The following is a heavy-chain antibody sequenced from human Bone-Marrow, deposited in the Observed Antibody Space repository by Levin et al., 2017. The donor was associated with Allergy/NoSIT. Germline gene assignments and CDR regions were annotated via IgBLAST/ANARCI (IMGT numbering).Heavy chain of an antibody. Sequence: GGSLRLSCAASGFTFSSYAMHWVRQAPGKGLEWVAVISYDGSNKYYADSVKGRFTISRDNSKNTLYLQMNSLRAEDTAVYYCATPVVSEMATRFDYWGQGTLVTVSS. CDR3: ATPVVSEMATRFDY. CDR2: ISYDGSNK. CDR1: GFTFSSYA. D-gene: IGHD5-24*01. V-gene: IGHV3-30*04. J-gene: IGHJ4*02.